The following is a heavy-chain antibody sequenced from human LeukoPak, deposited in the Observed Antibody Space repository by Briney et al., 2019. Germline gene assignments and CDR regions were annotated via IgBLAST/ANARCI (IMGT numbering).Heavy chain of an antibody. V-gene: IGHV3-23*01. CDR1: GGSFSGYY. CDR2: ISGGGSST. CDR3: AKAYHSSGYYYNWNGMDV. J-gene: IGHJ4*02. D-gene: IGHD3-22*01. Sequence: ETLSLTCAVYGGSFSGYYWSWVRQAPGKGLEWVSAISGGGSSTYYADSVKGRFTISRDSSKNTLYPQMNSLRAEDTAVYYCAKAYHSSGYYYNWNGMDVWGQGTLVTVSS.